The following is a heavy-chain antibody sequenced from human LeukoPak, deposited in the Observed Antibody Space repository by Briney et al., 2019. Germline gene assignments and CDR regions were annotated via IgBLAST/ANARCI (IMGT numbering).Heavy chain of an antibody. J-gene: IGHJ4*02. D-gene: IGHD3-16*01. CDR3: ARGLGGSYYDY. CDR1: GASINTYY. V-gene: IGHV4-34*01. CDR2: INHSGST. Sequence: SETLSLTCAVSGASINTYYWSWIRQPPGKGLEWIGEINHSGSTNYNPSLKSRVTISVDTSKNQFSLKLSSVTAADTAVYYCARGLGGSYYDYWGQGTLVTVSS.